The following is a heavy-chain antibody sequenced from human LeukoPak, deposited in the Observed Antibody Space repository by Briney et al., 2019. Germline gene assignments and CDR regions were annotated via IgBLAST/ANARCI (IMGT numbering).Heavy chain of an antibody. J-gene: IGHJ5*02. Sequence: GGSLRLSCRDSGFTFSSYDKSWVRQAPGKGLEWVSSISGDAVSKYYAESVRGRFTISRDNSKDTLYLQMNSLRAEDTALYFCTKDRHSSGWPNWCDPWGQGSLVIVSS. CDR2: ISGDAVSK. CDR1: GFTFSSYD. CDR3: TKDRHSSGWPNWCDP. D-gene: IGHD6-19*01. V-gene: IGHV3-23*01.